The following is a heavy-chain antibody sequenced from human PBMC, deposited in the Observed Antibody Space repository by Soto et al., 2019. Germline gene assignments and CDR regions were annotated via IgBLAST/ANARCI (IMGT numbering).Heavy chain of an antibody. V-gene: IGHV3-64*01. CDR2: ISSNGGST. CDR1: GFTFSSYA. CDR3: ARDRGRTTVVRGAFDI. J-gene: IGHJ3*02. Sequence: WGSLRLSCAASGFTFSSYAMHWVRQAPGKGLEYVSAISSNGGSTYYANSVKGRFTISRDNSKNTLYLQMGSLRAEDMAVYYCARDRGRTTVVRGAFDIWGQGTMVTVSS. D-gene: IGHD4-17*01.